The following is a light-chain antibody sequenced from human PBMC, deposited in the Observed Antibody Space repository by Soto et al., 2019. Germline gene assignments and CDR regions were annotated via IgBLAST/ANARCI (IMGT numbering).Light chain of an antibody. Sequence: DIQMTQSPATLSASVGDRVTITCRASQSISSWLAWYQQKPGKAPKLLIYKASSLESGVPSRFSGSGSGTDFTLTISSLQPEDFATYYCQQSYSTPRTFGQGTKVDIK. J-gene: IGKJ1*01. V-gene: IGKV1-5*03. CDR2: KAS. CDR1: QSISSW. CDR3: QQSYSTPRT.